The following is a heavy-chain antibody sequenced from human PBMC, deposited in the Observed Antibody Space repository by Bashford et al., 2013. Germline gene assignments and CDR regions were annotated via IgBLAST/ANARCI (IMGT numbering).Heavy chain of an antibody. CDR2: INPNSGGT. CDR3: ARYRRIAYYYMDV. V-gene: IGHV1-2*02. Sequence: ASVKVSCKTSGGTFTGYYMHWVRQAPGQGLEWMGWINPNSGGTNYAQKLQGRVTMTTDTSTSTAYMELRSLRSDDTAVYYCARYRRIAYYYMDVWGKGTTVTVSS. J-gene: IGHJ6*03. CDR1: GGTFTGYY. D-gene: IGHD2-21*01.